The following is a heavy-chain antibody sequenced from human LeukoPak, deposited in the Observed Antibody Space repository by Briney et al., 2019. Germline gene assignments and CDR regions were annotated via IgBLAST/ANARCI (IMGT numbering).Heavy chain of an antibody. Sequence: GGSLRLSCAASGFTFSSYSMNWVRQAPGKGLEWVSSISSSSSYIYYADSVKGRFTISRDNAKNSLYLQMNSLRAEDTAVYYCARDSNWISYTFDYWGQGTLVTVSS. CDR3: ARDSNWISYTFDY. V-gene: IGHV3-21*01. D-gene: IGHD1-20*01. CDR2: ISSSSSYI. J-gene: IGHJ4*02. CDR1: GFTFSSYS.